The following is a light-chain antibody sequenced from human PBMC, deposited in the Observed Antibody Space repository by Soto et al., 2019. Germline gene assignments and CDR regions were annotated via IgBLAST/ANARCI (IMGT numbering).Light chain of an antibody. V-gene: IGLV1-40*01. CDR3: QSYDNTLSGWV. Sequence: QSVLTQPPSVSGAPGQRVTISCTGSSSNIGAGFDVHWYQQLPGTAPKLLISGNTNRPSGVPDRFSGPKSGTSASLAITGLQAEDEADYYCQSYDNTLSGWVFGGGTKLTVL. CDR2: GNT. CDR1: SSNIGAGFD. J-gene: IGLJ3*02.